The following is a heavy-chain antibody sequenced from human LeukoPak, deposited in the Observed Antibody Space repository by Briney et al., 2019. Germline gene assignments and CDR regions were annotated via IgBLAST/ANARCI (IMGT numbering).Heavy chain of an antibody. CDR2: ISGSGGST. D-gene: IGHD1-1*01. CDR3: AKVLSYNYGATKDY. Sequence: GGSLRLSCAASGFTFSSYAMSWVRQAPGKALEWVSGISGSGGSTYYADSVKGRFTISRDNSKNTLYLQMNSLRAEDTAVYYCAKVLSYNYGATKDYWGQGTLVTVSS. V-gene: IGHV3-23*01. CDR1: GFTFSSYA. J-gene: IGHJ4*02.